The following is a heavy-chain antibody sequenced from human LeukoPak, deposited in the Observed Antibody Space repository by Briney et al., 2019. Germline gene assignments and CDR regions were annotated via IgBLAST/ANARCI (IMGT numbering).Heavy chain of an antibody. CDR1: GYTFSNDW. V-gene: IGHV3-15*01. D-gene: IGHD3-10*01. CDR2: IKSKTSGETT. Sequence: GGSLRLSCAASGYTFSNDWMSWVRQAPGKGLEWVGRIKSKTSGETTDYAAPVKGRFTISRDDSKSMLYLQMNSLKIEDTAVYYCTVIQDWGSGTYYIDYWGQGTQVTVSS. J-gene: IGHJ4*02. CDR3: TVIQDWGSGTYYIDY.